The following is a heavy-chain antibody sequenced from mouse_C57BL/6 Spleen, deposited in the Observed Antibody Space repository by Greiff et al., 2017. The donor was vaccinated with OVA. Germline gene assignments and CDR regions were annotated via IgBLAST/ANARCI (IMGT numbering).Heavy chain of an antibody. J-gene: IGHJ4*01. V-gene: IGHV5-4*01. Sequence: EVQVVESGGGLVKPGGSLKLSCAASGFTFSSYAMSWVRQSPEKRLEWVATISDGGSYTYYPDNVKGRFISSRDNAKNNLYLQMSHLKSEDTAMYYCARDEFLTGYYYAMDYWGQGTSVTVSS. CDR2: ISDGGSYT. CDR1: GFTFSSYA. CDR3: ARDEFLTGYYYAMDY. D-gene: IGHD4-1*01.